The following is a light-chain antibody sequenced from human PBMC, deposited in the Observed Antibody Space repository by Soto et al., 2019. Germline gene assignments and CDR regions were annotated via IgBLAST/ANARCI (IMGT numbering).Light chain of an antibody. CDR1: SSDVGAYDY. V-gene: IGLV2-14*01. Sequence: QSVLTQPASVSGSPGQSITLSCTGTSSDVGAYDYVSWYQQHPGRAPKLIIFEVSNRPSGVSNRFSGSKSANTASLTISGLQAEDEAHYYCTSHTTSTTLPVVFGGGTKVTVL. CDR3: TSHTTSTTLPVV. CDR2: EVS. J-gene: IGLJ2*01.